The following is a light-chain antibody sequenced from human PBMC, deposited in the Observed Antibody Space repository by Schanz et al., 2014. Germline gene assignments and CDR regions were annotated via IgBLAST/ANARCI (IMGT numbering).Light chain of an antibody. V-gene: IGKV3-11*01. CDR3: QQRSSWPGT. Sequence: ETVLTQSPGTLSLSPGERVTLSCRASQSVGSYFSWYQQKPGQAPRLLIYGASTRATGIPARFSGSGSGTEFTLTISSLQSEDFAVYYCQQRSSWPGTFGQGTKLEIK. CDR1: QSVGSY. J-gene: IGKJ2*01. CDR2: GAS.